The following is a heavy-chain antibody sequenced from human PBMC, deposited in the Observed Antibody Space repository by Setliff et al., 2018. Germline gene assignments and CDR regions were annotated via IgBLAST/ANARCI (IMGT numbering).Heavy chain of an antibody. D-gene: IGHD3-10*02. CDR3: ARLGVVTDVFGTFDY. J-gene: IGHJ4*02. Sequence: SETLSLTCSVSGGSISSSSYYWGWIRQPPGKGLEWIGSMYYSVSTYYNPSLKSRATISADTSKRQVSLNLNSVTAADTAVYYCARLGVVTDVFGTFDYWGQGTLVTVSS. CDR2: MYYSVST. CDR1: GGSISSSSYY. V-gene: IGHV4-39*01.